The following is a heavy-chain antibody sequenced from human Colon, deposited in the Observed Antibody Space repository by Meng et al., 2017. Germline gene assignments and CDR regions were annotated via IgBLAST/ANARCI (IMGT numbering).Heavy chain of an antibody. CDR2: INPNNGGT. CDR3: ATLEGPFRSTSGSAPDF. Sequence: QRELVQAGAEVKKPGASVKVSCKASGYTFTGYYMHWLRQAPGQGLEWMGRINPNNGGTNYGHNFQGRVTMTRDTSINTAYMELSSLRSDDTAIYYCATLEGPFRSTSGSAPDFWGQGTLVTVSS. J-gene: IGHJ4*02. D-gene: IGHD2/OR15-2a*01. CDR1: GYTFTGYY. V-gene: IGHV1-2*06.